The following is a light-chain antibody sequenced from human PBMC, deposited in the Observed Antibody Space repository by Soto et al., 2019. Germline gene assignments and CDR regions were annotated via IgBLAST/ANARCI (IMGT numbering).Light chain of an antibody. CDR3: HQRSSWPLT. CDR2: DAS. Sequence: EIVLTQSPGTLPMSPVEIATLYFRASQSLSSSSLAWYQQKPGQAPRPLIYDASNRAPGIPARFSGSGSGTDFTLTISSLEPEDFAVYYCHQRSSWPLTFGGGTKVDI. CDR1: QSLSSSS. J-gene: IGKJ4*01. V-gene: IGKV3D-20*02.